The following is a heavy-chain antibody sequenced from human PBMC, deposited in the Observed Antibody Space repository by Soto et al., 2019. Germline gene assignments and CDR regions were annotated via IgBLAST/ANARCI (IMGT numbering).Heavy chain of an antibody. Sequence: QVQLVESGGGVVQPGRSLRLSCVVSGFTFSSYGMHWVRQAPGKGLEWVAVISYDGRKKYYADSVKGRFTISRDNSKNTLYLQMNNLRAEDTAVYYCAKDEVRVEVVARDYYGMDVWGQGTTVTVSS. CDR2: ISYDGRKK. CDR1: GFTFSSYG. J-gene: IGHJ6*02. CDR3: AKDEVRVEVVARDYYGMDV. V-gene: IGHV3-30*18. D-gene: IGHD2-15*01.